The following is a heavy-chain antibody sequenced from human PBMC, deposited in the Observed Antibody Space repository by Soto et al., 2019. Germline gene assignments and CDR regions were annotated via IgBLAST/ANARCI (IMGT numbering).Heavy chain of an antibody. CDR3: ARDSSTLTLQGWFDP. J-gene: IGHJ5*02. CDR2: IKQDGSEK. D-gene: IGHD7-27*01. CDR1: GFPVNNYW. Sequence: GGSPRLSCAASGFPVNNYWMSWVRQAPGKGLEWVAKIKQDGSEKYYVDSVKGRFTISRDNAKNSLFLLMNGLRDEDTAVYYCARDSSTLTLQGWFDPWGQGTPVTVSS. V-gene: IGHV3-7*01.